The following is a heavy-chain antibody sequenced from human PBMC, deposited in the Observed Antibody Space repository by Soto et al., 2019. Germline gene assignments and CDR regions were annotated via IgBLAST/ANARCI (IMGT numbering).Heavy chain of an antibody. J-gene: IGHJ4*02. CDR2: ISYDGSNK. V-gene: IGHV3-30*18. CDR3: AKGPQQLVHLFDY. Sequence: GGSLRLSCAASGFTFSSYGMHWVRQAPGKGLEWVAVISYDGSNKYYADSVKGRFTISRDNSKNTLYLQMNSLRAEDTAVYYCAKGPQQLVHLFDYWGQGTLVTVSS. CDR1: GFTFSSYG. D-gene: IGHD6-13*01.